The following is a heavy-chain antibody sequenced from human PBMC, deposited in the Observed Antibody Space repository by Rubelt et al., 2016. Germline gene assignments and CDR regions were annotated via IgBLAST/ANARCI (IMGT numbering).Heavy chain of an antibody. V-gene: IGHV3-23*01. CDR3: AKATVTTTNFDY. Sequence: EVQLLESGGGLVQPGGSLRLSCAASGFTFSSYAMSWVRQAPGKGLEWVSAISGSGGSTYYADAVEGRVTISRDNSKNTRYLQMNSLIDEDTAVYYCAKATVTTTNFDYWGQGTLVTVSS. D-gene: IGHD4-17*01. CDR1: GFTFSSYA. J-gene: IGHJ4*02. CDR2: ISGSGGST.